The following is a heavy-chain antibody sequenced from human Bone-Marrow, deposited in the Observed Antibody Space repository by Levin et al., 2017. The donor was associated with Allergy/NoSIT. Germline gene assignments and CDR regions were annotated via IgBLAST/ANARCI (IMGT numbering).Heavy chain of an antibody. V-gene: IGHV3-23*01. D-gene: IGHD3-16*02. CDR1: GFTFSSYA. CDR3: AKDLERGPYYDYVWGSDRRDY. CDR2: ISGSGGST. J-gene: IGHJ4*02. Sequence: GGSLRLSCAASGFTFSSYAMSWVRQAPGKGLEWVSAISGSGGSTYYADSVKGRFTISRDNSKNTLYLQMNSLRAEDTAVYYCAKDLERGPYYDYVWGSDRRDYWGQGTLVTVSS.